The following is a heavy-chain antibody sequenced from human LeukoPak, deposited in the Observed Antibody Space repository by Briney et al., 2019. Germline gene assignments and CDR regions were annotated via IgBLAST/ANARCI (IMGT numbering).Heavy chain of an antibody. D-gene: IGHD1-26*01. CDR3: AKDLGRYRNNFFDY. CDR2: INSGGTYI. V-gene: IGHV3-21*04. Sequence: GGSLRLSCAASGFTFSSYSMNWVRQAPGKGLEWVSSINSGGTYINYADSVKGRFTISRDDSKNTLYLQMNSLRADDTAVYYCAKDLGRYRNNFFDYWGQGNLVTVSS. J-gene: IGHJ4*02. CDR1: GFTFSSYS.